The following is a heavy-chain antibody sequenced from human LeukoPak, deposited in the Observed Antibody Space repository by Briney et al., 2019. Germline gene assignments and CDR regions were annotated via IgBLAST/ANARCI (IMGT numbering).Heavy chain of an antibody. V-gene: IGHV4-39*01. D-gene: IGHD5-18*01. CDR1: GGSISSYY. Sequence: PSETLSLTCTVSGGSISSYYWGWIRQPPGKGLEWIGTIFYTGSTYYNPSLKSRVTISLDTSKNQFSLKLSSVTAADTAVYYCARVGKGRYTYGYFDYWGQGTLVTVSS. CDR2: IFYTGST. CDR3: ARVGKGRYTYGYFDY. J-gene: IGHJ4*02.